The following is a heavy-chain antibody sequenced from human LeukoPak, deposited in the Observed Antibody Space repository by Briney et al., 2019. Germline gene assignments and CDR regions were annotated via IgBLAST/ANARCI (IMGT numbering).Heavy chain of an antibody. Sequence: GASVKVSCKASGYNFAEYGDTWVRQAPGQGLEWLGWINSYSGNTNYAQKVQGRVTLTSDTSRRTAYMELRSLRYEDTAVYYCARVRTVITPVPDYWGQGTLVTVAS. D-gene: IGHD4-23*01. CDR1: GYNFAEYG. CDR3: ARVRTVITPVPDY. V-gene: IGHV1-18*01. J-gene: IGHJ4*02. CDR2: INSYSGNT.